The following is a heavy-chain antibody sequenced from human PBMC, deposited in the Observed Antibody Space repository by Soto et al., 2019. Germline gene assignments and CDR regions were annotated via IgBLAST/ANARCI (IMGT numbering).Heavy chain of an antibody. CDR3: ASCKRDCSSTSCYAYWFDP. Sequence: GGSLRLSCAASGFTFSSYAMSWVRQAPGKGLEWVSAISGSGGSTYYADSVKGRFTISRDNSKNTLYLQMNSLRAEDTAVYYCASCKRDCSSTSCYAYWFDPWGQGTLVTSPQ. CDR1: GFTFSSYA. CDR2: ISGSGGST. D-gene: IGHD2-2*01. V-gene: IGHV3-23*01. J-gene: IGHJ5*02.